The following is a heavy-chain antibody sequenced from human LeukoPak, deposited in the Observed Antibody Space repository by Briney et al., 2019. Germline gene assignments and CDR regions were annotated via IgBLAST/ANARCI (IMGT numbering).Heavy chain of an antibody. CDR1: GFTFSSYA. V-gene: IGHV3-33*08. Sequence: GGSLRLSCSASGFTFSSYAMHWVRQAPGKGLEWVAVIWYNGSIKYNADSVKGRFTISRGNSKNTLYLQMNSLRAEDTAVYYCARDKEDPSKYFDYWGQGTLVTVSS. CDR2: IWYNGSIK. CDR3: ARDKEDPSKYFDY. J-gene: IGHJ4*02. D-gene: IGHD2/OR15-2a*01.